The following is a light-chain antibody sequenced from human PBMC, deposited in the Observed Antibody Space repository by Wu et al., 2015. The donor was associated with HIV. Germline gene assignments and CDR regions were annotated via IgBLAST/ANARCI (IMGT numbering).Light chain of an antibody. CDR1: KSVDSD. J-gene: IGKJ1*01. Sequence: MLMTQSPATLSVSPGDRATLSCRASKSVDSDVVWYQQKPGQAPKIIIYDASTRATGVPARFSGSGSGTQFTLTINSVQSEDFAVYICQQYNEWPAFGQGPGRKSN. V-gene: IGKV3-15*01. CDR3: QQYNEWPA. CDR2: DAS.